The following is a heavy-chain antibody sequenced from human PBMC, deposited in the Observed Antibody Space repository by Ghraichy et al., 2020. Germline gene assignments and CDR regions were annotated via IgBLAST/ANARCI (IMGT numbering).Heavy chain of an antibody. Sequence: GGSLRLSCTASGFTFGDYAMSWVRQAPGKGLEWVGFIRSKAYGGTTEYAASVKGRFTISRDDSKSIAYLQMNSLKTEDTAVYYCTREGNFDLWGRGTLVTVSS. D-gene: IGHD3-10*01. CDR3: TREGNFDL. CDR2: IRSKAYGGTT. CDR1: GFTFGDYA. J-gene: IGHJ2*01. V-gene: IGHV3-49*04.